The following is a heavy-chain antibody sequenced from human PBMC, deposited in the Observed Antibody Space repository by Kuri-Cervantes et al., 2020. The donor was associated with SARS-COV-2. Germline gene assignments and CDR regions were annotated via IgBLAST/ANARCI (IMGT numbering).Heavy chain of an antibody. CDR2: ISYDGSNK. CDR1: GFTFSSYG. J-gene: IGHJ6*02. V-gene: IGHV3-30*18. CDR3: AKDLGVPAAIEMFYYYYGMDV. D-gene: IGHD2-2*01. Sequence: GESLKISCAASGFTFSSYGMHWVRQAPGKGLEWVAVISYDGSNKYYADSVKGRFTISRDNSKNTLYLQMNSLRAEDTAVYYCAKDLGVPAAIEMFYYYYGMDVWGQGTTVT.